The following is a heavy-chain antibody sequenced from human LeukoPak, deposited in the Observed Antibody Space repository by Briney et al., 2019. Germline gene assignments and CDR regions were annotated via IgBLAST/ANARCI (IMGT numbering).Heavy chain of an antibody. V-gene: IGHV3-30*03. J-gene: IGHJ6*04. CDR2: ISYDGSNK. CDR1: GFTFSSYG. CDR3: AQRSYYYYGMDV. Sequence: GGSLRLFCAASGFTFSSYGMHWVRQAPGKGLEWVAVISYDGSNKYYADSVEGRFTISRDNSKNTLYLQMNSLRAEDTAVYYCAQRSYYYYGMDVWGKGTTVTVSS.